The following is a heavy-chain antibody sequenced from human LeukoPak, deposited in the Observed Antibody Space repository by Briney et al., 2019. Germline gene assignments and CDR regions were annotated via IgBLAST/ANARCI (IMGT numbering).Heavy chain of an antibody. CDR2: ISYDGSNK. CDR1: GFTFSSYA. V-gene: IGHV3-30-3*01. D-gene: IGHD1-26*01. J-gene: IGHJ4*02. Sequence: GRSLRLSCAASGFTFSSYAMHWVRQAPGKGLEWVAVISYDGSNKYYADSVKGRFTISRDNSKNTLYLQMNSLRAEDTAVYYCARDDSGSAFDYWGQGTLVTVSS. CDR3: ARDDSGSAFDY.